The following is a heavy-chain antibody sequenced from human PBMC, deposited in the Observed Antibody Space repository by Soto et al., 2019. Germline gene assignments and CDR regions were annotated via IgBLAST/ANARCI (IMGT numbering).Heavy chain of an antibody. CDR1: GGSISSSSYY. CDR2: IYYSGST. Sequence: QLQLQESGPGLVKPSETLSLTCTVSGGSISSSSYYWGWIRQPPGKGLEWIGSIYYSGSTYYNPSLKSRVTIAVDTSTTQFSLTLSSVTAADTAVYYCARLAYCGGDCYPYFDYWGQGTLVTVSS. J-gene: IGHJ4*02. D-gene: IGHD2-21*02. V-gene: IGHV4-39*01. CDR3: ARLAYCGGDCYPYFDY.